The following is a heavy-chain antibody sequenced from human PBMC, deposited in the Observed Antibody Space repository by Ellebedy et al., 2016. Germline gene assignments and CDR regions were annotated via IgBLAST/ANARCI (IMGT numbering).Heavy chain of an antibody. Sequence: SETLSLTCTVSGAPIIGTNWWSWVRQSPGKGLEWIGEIYHTGSTNYNPYLKTGVSISVGTSKNQFSLKLISVSAADTAVYYCARVRSGSPPRDDALDIWGLGTMVSVSS. J-gene: IGHJ3*02. CDR3: ARVRSGSPPRDDALDI. D-gene: IGHD1-26*01. V-gene: IGHV4-4*02. CDR2: IYHTGST. CDR1: GAPIIGTNW.